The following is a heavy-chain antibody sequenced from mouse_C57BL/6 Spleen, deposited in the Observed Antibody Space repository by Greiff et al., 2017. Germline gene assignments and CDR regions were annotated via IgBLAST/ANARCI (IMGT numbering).Heavy chain of an antibody. J-gene: IGHJ3*01. Sequence: DVQLVESGGGLVQPGGSMKLSCVASGFTFSNYWMNWVRQSPEKGLEWVAQIRLKSDNYATHYAESVKGRFTISRDDSKSSVYLQMNNLRAEDTGIYYCTRDYYGSSSFAYWGQGTLVTVSA. D-gene: IGHD1-1*01. CDR2: IRLKSDNYAT. V-gene: IGHV6-3*01. CDR3: TRDYYGSSSFAY. CDR1: GFTFSNYW.